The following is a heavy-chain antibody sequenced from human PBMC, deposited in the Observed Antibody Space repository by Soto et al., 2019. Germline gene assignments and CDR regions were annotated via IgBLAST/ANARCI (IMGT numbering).Heavy chain of an antibody. CDR2: INHSGST. J-gene: IGHJ5*02. CDR3: ARTKYYYGSGSYYPYNCFDP. V-gene: IGHV4-34*01. Sequence: PSETLSLTCAVDGGSFSGYYWSWIRQPPGKGLEWIGEINHSGSTNYNPSLKSRVTISVDTSKNQFSLKLSSVTAADTAVYYCARTKYYYGSGSYYPYNCFDPWGQGTLVTVSS. CDR1: GGSFSGYY. D-gene: IGHD3-10*01.